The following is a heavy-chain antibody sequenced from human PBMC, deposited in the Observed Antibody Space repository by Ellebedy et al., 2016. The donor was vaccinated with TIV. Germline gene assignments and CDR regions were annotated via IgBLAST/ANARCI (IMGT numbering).Heavy chain of an antibody. J-gene: IGHJ5*02. D-gene: IGHD3-10*01. CDR2: IRYDGSDK. V-gene: IGHV3-30*02. CDR1: GFTFHSYG. CDR3: AKVLFAFGEFESPFDP. Sequence: GESLKISCAASGFTFHSYGMHWVRQAPGKGLEWATFIRYDGSDKYYADSVKGRFTVSRDNSKNTLTLQMNSLRLEDTAVYYCAKVLFAFGEFESPFDPWGQGTLVIVSS.